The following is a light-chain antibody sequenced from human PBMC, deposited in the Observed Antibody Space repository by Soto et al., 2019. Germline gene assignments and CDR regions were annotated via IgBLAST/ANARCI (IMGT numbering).Light chain of an antibody. CDR3: RSYASSGFVL. Sequence: QSALTQPASVSGSPGQSITISCTGTSSDIGAYNYVSWYQQHPGKAPKLMIYDVTNRPSGVSNLFSGSKSGNTASLTISGLQAEDESNYYFRSYASSGFVLFGGGTKLTVL. CDR1: SSDIGAYNY. CDR2: DVT. J-gene: IGLJ2*01. V-gene: IGLV2-14*01.